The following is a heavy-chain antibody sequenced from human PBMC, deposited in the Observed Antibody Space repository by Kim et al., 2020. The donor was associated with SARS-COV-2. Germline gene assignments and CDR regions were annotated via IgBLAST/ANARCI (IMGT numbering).Heavy chain of an antibody. D-gene: IGHD4-4*01. J-gene: IGHJ6*02. CDR1: GFTFSSYS. CDR2: ISSSSSYI. Sequence: GGSLRLSCAASGFTFSSYSMNWVRQAPGKGLEWVSSISSSSSYIYYADSVKGRFTISRDNAKNSLYLQMNSLRAEDTAVYYCARDLQPEDYYGMDVWGQGTTVTVSS. CDR3: ARDLQPEDYYGMDV. V-gene: IGHV3-21*01.